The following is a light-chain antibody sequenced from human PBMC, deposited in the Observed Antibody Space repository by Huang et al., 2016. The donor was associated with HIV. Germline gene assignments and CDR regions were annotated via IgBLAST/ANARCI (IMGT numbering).Light chain of an antibody. Sequence: EIVLTQSPATLSLSPGERATLSCRASQSVSSYLAWYQQQPGQAPRLLSYDASSRATGIPARFSGSGSGTDFTLTISSLEPEDFAVYYCQQRSNWPRTFGQGTKVEIK. J-gene: IGKJ1*01. CDR1: QSVSSY. V-gene: IGKV3-11*01. CDR2: DAS. CDR3: QQRSNWPRT.